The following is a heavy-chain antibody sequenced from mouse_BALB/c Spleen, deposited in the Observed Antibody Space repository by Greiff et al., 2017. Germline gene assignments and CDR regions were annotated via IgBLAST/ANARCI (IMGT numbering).Heavy chain of an antibody. Sequence: EVMLVESGGGLVQPGGSRKISCAASGFTFSSFGMHWVRQAPEKGLEWVAYISSGSSTIYYADTVTGRFTISRDNPNNTLFLQMTSLRSEDTAMDYGARAYGNTWFAYWGQGTLVTVSA. J-gene: IGHJ3*01. CDR2: ISSGSSTI. V-gene: IGHV5-17*02. CDR3: ARAYGNTWFAY. CDR1: GFTFSSFG. D-gene: IGHD2-10*02.